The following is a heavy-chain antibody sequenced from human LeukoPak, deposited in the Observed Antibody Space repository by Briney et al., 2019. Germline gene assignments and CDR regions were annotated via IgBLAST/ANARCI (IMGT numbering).Heavy chain of an antibody. CDR3: ARDWGSGSYFDY. V-gene: IGHV4-39*07. CDR1: GGFISSSSYY. Sequence: SETLSLICSVSGGFISSSSYYWGWIRQPPGKGLEWIGSIYYSGSTYYNPSRKSRVTISVDTSKNQFSLKLSSVTAADTAVYYCARDWGSGSYFDYWGQGTLVTVSS. CDR2: IYYSGST. J-gene: IGHJ4*02. D-gene: IGHD1-26*01.